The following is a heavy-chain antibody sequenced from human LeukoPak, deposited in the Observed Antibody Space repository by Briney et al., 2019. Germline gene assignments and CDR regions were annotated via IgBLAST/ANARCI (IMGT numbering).Heavy chain of an antibody. CDR1: GGSFSGYY. D-gene: IGHD3-10*01. CDR3: ARHDRTRSRITMVRGVTWFDY. Sequence: SETLSLTCAVYGGSFSGYYWSWIRQPPGKGLEWIGEINHSGSTNYNPSPKSRVTISVDTSKNQFSLKLSSVTAADTAVYYCARHDRTRSRITMVRGVTWFDYWGQGTLVTVSS. J-gene: IGHJ4*02. CDR2: INHSGST. V-gene: IGHV4-34*01.